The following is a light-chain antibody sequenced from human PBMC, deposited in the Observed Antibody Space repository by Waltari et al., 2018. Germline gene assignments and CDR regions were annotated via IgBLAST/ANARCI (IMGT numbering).Light chain of an antibody. CDR2: LVS. V-gene: IGKV2D-29*02. CDR1: QSLLHSNGHTY. Sequence: DIVMTQTPLSLPVTPGEPASISCRSSQSLLHSNGHTYLFWYLQKPGQSPHLLIYLVSHRASGVPDRCSGSGSGTDFTLKISRVEAEDVGIYYCMQGIQLPYSFGQGTKVEIK. J-gene: IGKJ2*03. CDR3: MQGIQLPYS.